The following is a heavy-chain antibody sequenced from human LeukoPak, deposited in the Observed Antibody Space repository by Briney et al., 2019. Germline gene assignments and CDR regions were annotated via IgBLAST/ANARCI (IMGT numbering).Heavy chain of an antibody. CDR1: GFTFSSNG. Sequence: GGSLRLSCAASGFTFSSNGMSWVRKAPGKGLEWVPSISGSGDKTYYAASVKGRFTISRDNSKSTMYLQMNSLGAEDTAVYHCAKTNGYYDLWGQGTLVIVSS. V-gene: IGHV3-23*01. D-gene: IGHD3-22*01. CDR3: AKTNGYYDL. J-gene: IGHJ4*02. CDR2: ISGSGDKT.